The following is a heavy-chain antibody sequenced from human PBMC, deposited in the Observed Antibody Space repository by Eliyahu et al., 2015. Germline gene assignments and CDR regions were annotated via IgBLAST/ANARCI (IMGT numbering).Heavy chain of an antibody. J-gene: IGHJ6*02. CDR1: GGSISSGGYY. Sequence: QVQLQESGPGLVKPSQTLSLTCTVSGGSISSGGYYWSWIRQHPGKGLEWIGYIYYSGSTYYNPSLKSRVTISVDTSKNQFSLKLSSVTAADTAVYYCARDSSGEWLLSAYGMDVWGQGTTVTVSS. D-gene: IGHD3-3*01. CDR3: ARDSSGEWLLSAYGMDV. V-gene: IGHV4-31*03. CDR2: IYYSGST.